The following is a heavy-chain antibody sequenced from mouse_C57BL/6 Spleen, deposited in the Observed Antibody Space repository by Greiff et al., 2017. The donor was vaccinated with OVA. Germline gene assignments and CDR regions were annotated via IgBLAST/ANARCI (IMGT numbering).Heavy chain of an antibody. CDR1: GYTFTSYW. CDR3: ARGGYYDPFAY. D-gene: IGHD2-4*01. CDR2: IDPSDSET. J-gene: IGHJ3*01. Sequence: QVQLQQPGAELVRPGSSVKLSCKASGYTFTSYWMHWVKQRPIQGLEWIGHIDPSDSETHYNQKFKDKATLTVDKSSSTAYMQLSSLTSEDSAVYYCARGGYYDPFAYWGQGTLVTVSA. V-gene: IGHV1-52*01.